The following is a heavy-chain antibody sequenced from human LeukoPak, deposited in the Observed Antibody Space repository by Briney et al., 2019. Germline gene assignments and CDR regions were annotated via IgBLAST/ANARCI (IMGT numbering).Heavy chain of an antibody. CDR3: ARDREGDYIWGSYRPDWFDP. D-gene: IGHD3-16*02. CDR2: ISSSSYI. Sequence: PGGSLRLSCAASGFTFSSYTMNWVRQAPGKGLEWVSSISSSSYIYYADSVKGRFTISRDNAKNSLYLQMNSLRAEDRAVYYCARDREGDYIWGSYRPDWFDPWGQGTLVTVSS. J-gene: IGHJ5*02. CDR1: GFTFSSYT. V-gene: IGHV3-21*01.